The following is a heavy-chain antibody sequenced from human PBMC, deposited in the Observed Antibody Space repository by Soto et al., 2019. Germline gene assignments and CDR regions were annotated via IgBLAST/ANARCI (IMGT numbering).Heavy chain of an antibody. CDR2: ISSSSSYI. Sequence: EVQLVESGGGLVKPGGSLRLSCAASGFTFSSYSMNWVRQAPGKGLEWVSSISSSSSYIYYADSVKGRFTISIDNAKNSLYLQMNSLRAEDTAVYYCARDREGAVTNYYYYGMDVWGQGSTVTVSS. D-gene: IGHD4-4*01. V-gene: IGHV3-21*01. CDR3: ARDREGAVTNYYYYGMDV. J-gene: IGHJ6*02. CDR1: GFTFSSYS.